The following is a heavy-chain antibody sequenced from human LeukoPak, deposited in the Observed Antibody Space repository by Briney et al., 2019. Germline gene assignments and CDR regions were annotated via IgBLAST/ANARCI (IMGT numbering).Heavy chain of an antibody. J-gene: IGHJ4*02. Sequence: PGGSLRLSCAASGFTFSSYGMHWVRQAPGKGLEWVAVIWYDGSNKYYADSVKGRFTISRDNSKNTLYLQMNSLRAEDTAVYYCAREAETAMVPYYYFDYWGQGTLVTVSS. V-gene: IGHV3-33*01. CDR3: AREAETAMVPYYYFDY. D-gene: IGHD5-18*01. CDR2: IWYDGSNK. CDR1: GFTFSSYG.